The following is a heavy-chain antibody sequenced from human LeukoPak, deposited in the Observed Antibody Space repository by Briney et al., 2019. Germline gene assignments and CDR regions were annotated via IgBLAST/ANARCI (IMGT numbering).Heavy chain of an antibody. CDR3: ARGNYCSGGSCYSGNWFDP. Sequence: SETLSLTCTVSGGSISNDNHYWGWIRQPPGKGLEWIGSIYYSGITYYNPSLKSRVTISVDTSKNQFSLNLSSVTAADTAVYYCARGNYCSGGSCYSGNWFDPWGQGTLVTVSS. CDR1: GGSISNDNHY. V-gene: IGHV4-39*01. CDR2: IYYSGIT. J-gene: IGHJ5*02. D-gene: IGHD2-15*01.